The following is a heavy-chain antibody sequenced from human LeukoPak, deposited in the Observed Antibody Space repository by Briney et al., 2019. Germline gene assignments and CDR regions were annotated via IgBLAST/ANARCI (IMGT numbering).Heavy chain of an antibody. Sequence: ASVKVSCKASGYTFTGYYMHWVRQAPGQGLEWMGWINPNSGGTNYAQKFQGRVTMTRDTSISTAYMELSRLRSDDTAVYYCARDKIAVACPDYWGQGTLVTVSS. D-gene: IGHD6-19*01. CDR2: INPNSGGT. CDR3: ARDKIAVACPDY. J-gene: IGHJ4*02. V-gene: IGHV1-2*02. CDR1: GYTFTGYY.